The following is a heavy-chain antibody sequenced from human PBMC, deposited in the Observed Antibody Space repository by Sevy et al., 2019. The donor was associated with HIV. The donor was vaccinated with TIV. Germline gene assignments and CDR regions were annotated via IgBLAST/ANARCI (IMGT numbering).Heavy chain of an antibody. V-gene: IGHV1-46*01. Sequence: ASVKVSCKASGYTFTSYYMHWVRQAPGQGLEWTGIINPSGGSTSDAQKFQGRVTMTRDTSTSTVYMELSSLRSEDTAVYYCARERMGSYGWEWGQGTLVTVSS. CDR1: GYTFTSYY. D-gene: IGHD5-18*01. CDR3: ARERMGSYGWE. CDR2: INPSGGST. J-gene: IGHJ4*02.